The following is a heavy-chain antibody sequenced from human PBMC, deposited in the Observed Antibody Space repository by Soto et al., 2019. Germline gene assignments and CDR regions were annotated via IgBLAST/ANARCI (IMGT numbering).Heavy chain of an antibody. J-gene: IGHJ4*02. Sequence: QVQLQESGPGLVTPSETLSLTCTVSGDSVGNENYYWAWIRHSPGKGLEWIGYIYYSGTTNYNSHLKSRVTLSVDTSRNQFSLSLTSVTAADTAVYFCARSQRGRTAFTFDYWGQGVLVTVSS. D-gene: IGHD1-26*01. CDR3: ARSQRGRTAFTFDY. CDR2: IYYSGTT. V-gene: IGHV4-61*01. CDR1: GDSVGNENYY.